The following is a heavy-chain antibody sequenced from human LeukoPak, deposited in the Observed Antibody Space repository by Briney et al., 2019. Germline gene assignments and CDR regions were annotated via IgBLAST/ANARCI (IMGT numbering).Heavy chain of an antibody. V-gene: IGHV3-21*01. Sequence: GGSLRLSCAASGFIFSNYDMNWVRQAPGKGLEWVSFVRSSSSDIFYADSVKGRFTISRDNAQNSLYLQMNNLRVEDTAVYYCARGRPGGEHLDFDHWGQGTLVTVSS. J-gene: IGHJ4*02. CDR2: VRSSSSDI. CDR1: GFIFSNYD. CDR3: ARGRPGGEHLDFDH. D-gene: IGHD1-26*01.